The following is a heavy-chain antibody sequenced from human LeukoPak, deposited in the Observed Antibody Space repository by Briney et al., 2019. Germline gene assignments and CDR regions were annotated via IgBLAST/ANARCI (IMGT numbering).Heavy chain of an antibody. J-gene: IGHJ4*02. CDR1: DDFNNNCY. Sequence: SETLSLTCTPSDDFNNNCYWIWVRQSAGKGLEWIGRIYSSGVTNYNPSLKSRVSMSVDMSMRQFSLTLTSMTPADTAVYYCARDGNLVRGIIKRGHLDFWGQGILVTVSS. D-gene: IGHD3-10*01. CDR2: IYSSGVT. V-gene: IGHV4-4*07. CDR3: ARDGNLVRGIIKRGHLDF.